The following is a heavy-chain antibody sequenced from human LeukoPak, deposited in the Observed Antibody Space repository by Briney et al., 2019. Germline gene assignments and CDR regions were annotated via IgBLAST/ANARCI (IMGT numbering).Heavy chain of an antibody. D-gene: IGHD2-21*02. J-gene: IGHJ4*02. CDR1: GYTFTSYY. Sequence: ASVTVSCTASGYTFTSYYMHWVRQAPGQGLEWMGIINPSGGSTSYAQKFQGRVTMTRDMSTSTVYMELSSLRSEDTAVYYCARDVGRHGDYWGQGTLVTVSS. CDR2: INPSGGST. CDR3: ARDVGRHGDY. V-gene: IGHV1-46*01.